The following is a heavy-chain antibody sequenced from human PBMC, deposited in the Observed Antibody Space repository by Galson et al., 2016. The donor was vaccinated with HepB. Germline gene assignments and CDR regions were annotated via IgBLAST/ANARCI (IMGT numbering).Heavy chain of an antibody. D-gene: IGHD3-10*01. CDR3: ARDRGYRALDL. CDR1: GLMYTHYA. J-gene: IGHJ3*01. CDR2: IDDSGDHS. Sequence: SLRLSCAASGLMYTHYAMNWVRQASGKGLEWVSIIDDSGDHSYYAESVKGRFTISRDKATNTLYLQMNSLRAEDTALYYCARDRGYRALDLWGQGTTVTVSS. V-gene: IGHV3-23*01.